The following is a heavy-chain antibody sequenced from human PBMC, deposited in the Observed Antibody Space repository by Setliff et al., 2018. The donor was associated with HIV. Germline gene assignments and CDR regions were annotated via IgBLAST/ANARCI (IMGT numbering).Heavy chain of an antibody. Sequence: ASVKVSCKASGYTFTSYGISWVRQAPGQGLEWMGWISAYNGNTNYAQKLQGRVTMTTDTSTSTAYMELRSLRSDDTAVYYCARDRAYGSGSPNWLDPWGQGTLVTVSS. CDR2: ISAYNGNT. V-gene: IGHV1-18*01. CDR3: ARDRAYGSGSPNWLDP. J-gene: IGHJ5*02. CDR1: GYTFTSYG. D-gene: IGHD3-10*01.